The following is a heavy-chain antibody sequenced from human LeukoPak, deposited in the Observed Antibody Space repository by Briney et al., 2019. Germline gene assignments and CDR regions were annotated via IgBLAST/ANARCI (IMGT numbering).Heavy chain of an antibody. CDR1: GFTFSSYS. J-gene: IGHJ6*03. CDR3: ARISYDFWSGYPYYYYYYYMDV. CDR2: ISSSSSTI. V-gene: IGHV3-48*04. Sequence: GGSLRLSCAASGFTFSSYSMNWVRQAPGKGLEWVSYISSSSSTIYYADSVKGRFTISRDNAKNSLYLQMSSLRSEDTAVYYCARISYDFWSGYPYYYYYYYMDVWGKGTTVTVSS. D-gene: IGHD3-3*01.